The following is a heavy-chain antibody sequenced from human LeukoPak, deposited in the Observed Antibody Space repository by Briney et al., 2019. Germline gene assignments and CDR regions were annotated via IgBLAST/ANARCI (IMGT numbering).Heavy chain of an antibody. V-gene: IGHV3-23*01. CDR1: GFSFNNYA. J-gene: IGHJ4*02. CDR3: AREKAGFFDY. D-gene: IGHD6-19*01. CDR2: ISAGNDI. Sequence: GGSLRLSCAASGFSFNNYAMVWVRQTPGKGLEWVSVISAGNDIVYADSVKGRFSISRDSSKNTLYLQMNSLRAEDTAVYYCAREKAGFFDYWGQGTLVTVSS.